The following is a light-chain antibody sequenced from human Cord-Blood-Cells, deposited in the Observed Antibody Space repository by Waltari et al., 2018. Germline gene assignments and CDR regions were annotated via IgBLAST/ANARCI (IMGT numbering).Light chain of an antibody. J-gene: IGLJ3*02. V-gene: IGLV8-61*01. CDR2: STN. CDR1: SGSVSTSYY. Sequence: QTVVTQEPSFSVSPGGTVTLTCGLSSGSVSTSYYPSWYQQTPGQAPSPLIYSTNTRSSGVPDRFSGSILGNKAALTITGAQADDESDYYCVLYMGSGIWVFGGGTKLTVL. CDR3: VLYMGSGIWV.